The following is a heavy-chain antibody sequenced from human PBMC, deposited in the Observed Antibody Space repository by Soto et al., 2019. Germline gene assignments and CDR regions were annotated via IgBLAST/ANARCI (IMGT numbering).Heavy chain of an antibody. J-gene: IGHJ6*02. V-gene: IGHV3-49*03. CDR3: SVRHYYDSSGYYYYGMDV. Sequence: GGSLRLSCTASGFTFGDYAMSWFRQAPGKGLEWVGFIRSKAYGGTTEYAASVKGRFTISRDDSKSIAYLQMNSLKTEDTAVYYCSVRHYYDSSGYYYYGMDVWGQGTTVTVSS. D-gene: IGHD3-22*01. CDR2: IRSKAYGGTT. CDR1: GFTFGDYA.